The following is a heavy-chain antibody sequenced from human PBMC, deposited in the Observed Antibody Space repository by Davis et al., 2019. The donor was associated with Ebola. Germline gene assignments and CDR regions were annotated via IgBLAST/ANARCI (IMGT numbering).Heavy chain of an antibody. CDR3: ARDHGPPDYGDYLVYYYYMDV. V-gene: IGHV4-59*01. D-gene: IGHD4-17*01. Sequence: SETLSLTCTVFGGSISSYYWSWIRQPPGKGLEWIGYIYYSGSTNYNPSLKSRVTISVDTSKNQFSLKLSSVTAADTAVYYCARDHGPPDYGDYLVYYYYMDVWGKGTTVTVSS. J-gene: IGHJ6*03. CDR1: GGSISSYY. CDR2: IYYSGST.